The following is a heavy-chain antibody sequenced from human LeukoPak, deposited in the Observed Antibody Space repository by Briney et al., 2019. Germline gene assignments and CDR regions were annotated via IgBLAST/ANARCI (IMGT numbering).Heavy chain of an antibody. J-gene: IGHJ6*03. CDR3: ATGAGYPFYMDF. Sequence: GGSLRLSCAATGLLVSYDYMSWVRQAPGKGLEWVSLLYDGGKTYYSDPVKGRFTISRDKSNTLHLQMNSLRSEDTAMYYCATGAGYPFYMDFWGRGTTVTVS. CDR1: GLLVSYDY. D-gene: IGHD2-15*01. CDR2: LYDGGKT. V-gene: IGHV3-66*02.